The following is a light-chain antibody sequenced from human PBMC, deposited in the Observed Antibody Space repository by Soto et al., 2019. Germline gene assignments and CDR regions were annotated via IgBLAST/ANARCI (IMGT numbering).Light chain of an antibody. Sequence: AIPLTQSPSSLSASIGDRVTITCRASQGVRNDLAWYQQKPGKAPTVLIYAASSLHSGVPSRFSGSGSGTDFTLTINSLQPEDFATYYCLQDYSYPRTFGQGTKVEL. CDR3: LQDYSYPRT. V-gene: IGKV1-6*02. CDR1: QGVRND. CDR2: AAS. J-gene: IGKJ1*01.